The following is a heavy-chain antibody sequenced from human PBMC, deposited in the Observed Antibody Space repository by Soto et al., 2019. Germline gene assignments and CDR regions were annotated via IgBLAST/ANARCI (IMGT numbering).Heavy chain of an antibody. CDR3: ARGQFFSHFDY. CDR1: GFMFSSYV. J-gene: IGHJ4*02. V-gene: IGHV3-23*01. CDR2: ISDSGSNK. Sequence: EVQLLESGGGLVQPGGSLRLSCAASGFMFSSYVMRWVRQAPGKGLEWVSSISDSGSNKDYAASVQGRFIVSRDNSKNTLYLQLSSLRVEDTAVYYCARGQFFSHFDYWGQGTLVTVSS. D-gene: IGHD3-3*01.